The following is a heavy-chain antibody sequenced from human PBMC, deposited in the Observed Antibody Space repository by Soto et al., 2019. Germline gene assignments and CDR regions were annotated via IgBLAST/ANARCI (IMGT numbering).Heavy chain of an antibody. Sequence: SETLSLTCAVYGGPFSSYYWSWIRQPPGKGLEWIGEINHSGSTNYNPSLKSRVTISVDTSKNQFSLKLSSVTAADTAVYYCAREFPYYDFWSGYPGWFDPWGQGNLVTGSS. J-gene: IGHJ5*02. CDR2: INHSGST. D-gene: IGHD3-3*01. CDR1: GGPFSSYY. V-gene: IGHV4-34*01. CDR3: AREFPYYDFWSGYPGWFDP.